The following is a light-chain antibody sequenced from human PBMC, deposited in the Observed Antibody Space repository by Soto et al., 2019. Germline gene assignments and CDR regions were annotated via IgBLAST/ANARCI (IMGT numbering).Light chain of an antibody. Sequence: EIVLTQSPGTLSLSPGERATLSCRASQSVSSSYLAWYHQKPGQAPRLLIYGASSRATGIPDRFSGSGSGTDFTLTISRLEPEDFAVYYCQLYGSSPPWWTFGQGTKVEIK. CDR3: QLYGSSPPWWT. CDR1: QSVSSSY. CDR2: GAS. J-gene: IGKJ1*01. V-gene: IGKV3-20*01.